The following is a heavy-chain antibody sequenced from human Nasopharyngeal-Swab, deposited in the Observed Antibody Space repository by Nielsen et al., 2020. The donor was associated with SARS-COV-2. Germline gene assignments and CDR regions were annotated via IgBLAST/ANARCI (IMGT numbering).Heavy chain of an antibody. CDR2: IKQDGSER. D-gene: IGHD1-26*01. Sequence: GESLKISCAASGFTFSSYWMTWVRQAPGKGLEWVANIKQDGSERYYVDSVKGRFTISRDNAKKSLWLQMNSLRAEDTAVYYCARDWAASGGGMDVWGQGTTVTVSS. CDR1: GFTFSSYW. CDR3: ARDWAASGGGMDV. J-gene: IGHJ6*02. V-gene: IGHV3-7*01.